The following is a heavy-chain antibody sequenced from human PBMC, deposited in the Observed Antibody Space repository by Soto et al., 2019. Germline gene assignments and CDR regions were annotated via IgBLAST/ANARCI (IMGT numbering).Heavy chain of an antibody. V-gene: IGHV1-69*13. Sequence: SVKVSCKASGGTFSSYAISWVRQAPGQGLEWMGGIIPIFGTANYAQKFQDRVTITADESTSTAYMELSSLRSEDTAVYYCAGHTYYYDSSGSAPFADWGQGSLVTVSS. CDR3: AGHTYYYDSSGSAPFAD. J-gene: IGHJ4*02. CDR2: IIPIFGTA. CDR1: GGTFSSYA. D-gene: IGHD3-22*01.